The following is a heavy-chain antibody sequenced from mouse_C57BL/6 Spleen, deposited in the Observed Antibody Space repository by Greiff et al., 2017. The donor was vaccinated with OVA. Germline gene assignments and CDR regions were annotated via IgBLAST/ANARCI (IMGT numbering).Heavy chain of an antibody. CDR3: ARLRTAQATLNYFDY. CDR2: IHPNSGST. V-gene: IGHV1-64*01. D-gene: IGHD3-2*02. J-gene: IGHJ2*01. CDR1: GYTFTSYW. Sequence: QVQLQQPGAELVKPGASVKLSCKASGYTFTSYWMHWVKQRPGQGLEWIGMIHPNSGSTNYNAKFKSKATLTVDKSSSTAYMQLSSLTSEDSAVYYCARLRTAQATLNYFDYWGQGTTLTVSS.